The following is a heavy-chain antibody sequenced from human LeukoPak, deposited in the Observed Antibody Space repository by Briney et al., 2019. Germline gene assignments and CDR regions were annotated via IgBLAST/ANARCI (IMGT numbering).Heavy chain of an antibody. J-gene: IGHJ4*02. CDR2: ISWNSGSI. V-gene: IGHV3-9*01. Sequence: GGSLRLSCAASGFTFDDYAMHWVRQAPGKGLEWVSGISWNSGSIGYADSVKGRFTISRDNAKNSLYLQMSSLRAEDTAKYYCVNGDQSSWYRTLLYWGQGTLVTVSS. D-gene: IGHD6-13*01. CDR3: VNGDQSSWYRTLLY. CDR1: GFTFDDYA.